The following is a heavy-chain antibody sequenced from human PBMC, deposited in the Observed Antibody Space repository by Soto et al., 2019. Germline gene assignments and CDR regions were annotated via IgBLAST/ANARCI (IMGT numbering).Heavy chain of an antibody. Sequence: QLQLQESGPGLVKPSETLSLTCTVSGGSISSSTYYWGWIRQPPGKGLEWIGTIYYSGSTYYNPPLKSRVTISVDTSKIQCSLKLRSVTAADTAVYYCARQRGDYIWGSYRPNWFDPWGQGPLVTVSS. CDR1: GGSISSSTYY. J-gene: IGHJ5*02. D-gene: IGHD3-16*02. CDR3: ARQRGDYIWGSYRPNWFDP. V-gene: IGHV4-39*01. CDR2: IYYSGST.